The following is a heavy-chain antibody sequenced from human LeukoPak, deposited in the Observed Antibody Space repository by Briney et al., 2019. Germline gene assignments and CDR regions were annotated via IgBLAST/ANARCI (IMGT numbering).Heavy chain of an antibody. CDR2: IDSSGSTI. CDR1: RFTFRSYR. CDR3: ADSAFVDNYDSIGHFGNFQY. D-gene: IGHD3-22*01. V-gene: IGHV3-48*01. Sequence: PGGSLRLSCAASRFTFRSYRMHWVRQAPGKGLEWLSYIDSSGSTIYYADSVKGRFTISRDNAKNSLYLQMNSLRAEDTAVYYCADSAFVDNYDSIGHFGNFQYWGQGTLVTVSS. J-gene: IGHJ1*01.